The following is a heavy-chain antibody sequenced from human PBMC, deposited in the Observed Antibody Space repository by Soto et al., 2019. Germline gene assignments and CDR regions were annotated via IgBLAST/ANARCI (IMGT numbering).Heavy chain of an antibody. CDR3: ARDLPYSSSWQVGYYYMDV. CDR2: IYYSGST. V-gene: IGHV4-59*01. CDR1: GGSISSYY. J-gene: IGHJ6*03. D-gene: IGHD6-13*01. Sequence: SETLSLTCTVSGGSISSYYWSWIRQPPGKGLEWIGYIYYSGSTNYNPSLKSRVTISVDTSKNQFSLKLSSVTAADTAVYYCARDLPYSSSWQVGYYYMDVWGKGTTVTVSS.